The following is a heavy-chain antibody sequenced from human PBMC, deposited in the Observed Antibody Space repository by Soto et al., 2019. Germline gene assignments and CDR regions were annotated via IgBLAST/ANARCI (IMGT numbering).Heavy chain of an antibody. CDR1: GYTFTSYY. CDR3: ARDLGGGAFDI. D-gene: IGHD3-16*01. Sequence: ASVKVACKASGYTFTSYYMHWVRQAPGQGLEWMGIINPSGGSTSYAQKFQGRVTMTRDTSTSTVYMELSSLRSEDTAVYYCARDLGGGAFDIWGQGTMVTVSS. J-gene: IGHJ3*02. V-gene: IGHV1-46*03. CDR2: INPSGGST.